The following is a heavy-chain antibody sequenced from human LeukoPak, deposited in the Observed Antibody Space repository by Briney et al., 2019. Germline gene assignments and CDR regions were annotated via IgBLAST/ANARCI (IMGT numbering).Heavy chain of an antibody. CDR1: GFTFSSYW. CDR2: IKQDGSEK. Sequence: PRGSLRLSCAASGFTFSSYWLSWGRQAPRKGRGWVSNIKQDGSEKYYMDSAKSGVTISTDNTKNTLYLLMKSPRAEDTAVYYCARWYPGNWFDPWGQGTLVTVSS. CDR3: ARWYPGNWFDP. J-gene: IGHJ5*02. D-gene: IGHD2-15*01. V-gene: IGHV3-7*01.